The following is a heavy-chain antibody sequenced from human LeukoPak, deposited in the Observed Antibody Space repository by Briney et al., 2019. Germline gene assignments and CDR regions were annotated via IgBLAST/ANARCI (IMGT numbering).Heavy chain of an antibody. V-gene: IGHV4-59*01. CDR1: GGSISSYY. CDR3: ARGGYYGSGNDFRFDP. Sequence: SETLSLTCTVSGGSISSYYWSWIRQSPGKGLECIGYIHYTGSTNYNPTLKSRVTISVETSKNQFSLKLKSVTAADTAVYYCARGGYYGSGNDFRFDPWGQGTLVTVSS. D-gene: IGHD3-10*01. J-gene: IGHJ5*02. CDR2: IHYTGST.